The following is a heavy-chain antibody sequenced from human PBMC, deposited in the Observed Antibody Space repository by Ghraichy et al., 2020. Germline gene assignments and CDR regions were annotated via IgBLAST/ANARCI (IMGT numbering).Heavy chain of an antibody. CDR2: IFDSGNS. J-gene: IGHJ5*02. Sequence: SETLSLTCAVSGGSIGSGGYSWNWIRQPPGKGLEWIGCIFDSGNSYYNPSLNSRVTISLETSKKQFSLRLNSVTAADTAVYYCSRGRNDYGDSYWFDPWGQGTLVTVSS. V-gene: IGHV4-30-4*07. CDR3: SRGRNDYGDSYWFDP. D-gene: IGHD4-17*01. CDR1: GGSIGSGGYS.